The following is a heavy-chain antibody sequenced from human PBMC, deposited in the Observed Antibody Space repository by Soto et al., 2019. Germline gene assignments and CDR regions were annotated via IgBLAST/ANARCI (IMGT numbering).Heavy chain of an antibody. D-gene: IGHD3-3*01. CDR3: ARDFAYFDS. CDR1: GGSFKIGSYS. V-gene: IGHV4-61*01. J-gene: IGHJ4*02. Sequence: SETLSLTCTVSGGSFKIGSYSWSWIRQPPGKGLEWIGYVYHTGRTSYNPSLKSRVSISMDTSKNQFSLNLDSVTAADTAVYFCARDFAYFDSWGQGTLVTVSS. CDR2: VYHTGRT.